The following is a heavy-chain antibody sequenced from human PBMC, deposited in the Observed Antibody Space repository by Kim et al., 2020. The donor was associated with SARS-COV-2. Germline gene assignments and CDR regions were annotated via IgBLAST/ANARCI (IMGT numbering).Heavy chain of an antibody. V-gene: IGHV4-4*06. J-gene: IGHJ6*02. CDR3: ARTLPLIRLDV. Sequence: RINYSPSLKSRVTMAVDTSKNQFSLNLKSLSAADTGVYCCARTLPLIRLDVWGQGTTVTVSS. D-gene: IGHD3-16*01. CDR2: RI.